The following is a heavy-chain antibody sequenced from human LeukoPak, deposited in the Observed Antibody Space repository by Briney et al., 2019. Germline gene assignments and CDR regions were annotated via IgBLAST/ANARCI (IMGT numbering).Heavy chain of an antibody. CDR1: GGSLSSGDYY. D-gene: IGHD3-10*01. V-gene: IGHV4-30-4*01. CDR3: ARSTYYYGSGSYTP. J-gene: IGHJ5*02. Sequence: PSQTLSLTCTVSGGSLSSGDYYWSWIRQPPGKGLEWIGYIYYSGSTYYNPSLKSRVTISVDTSKNQFSLKLSSVTAADTAVYYCARSTYYYGSGSYTPWGQGTLVTVSS. CDR2: IYYSGST.